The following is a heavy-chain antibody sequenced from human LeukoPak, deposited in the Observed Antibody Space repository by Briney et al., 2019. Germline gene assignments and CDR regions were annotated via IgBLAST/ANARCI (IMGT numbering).Heavy chain of an antibody. CDR1: GVSISSYY. Sequence: PSETLSLTCTVSGVSISSYYWSWIRQPPGKGLEWIGYIYYSGSTNYNPSLKSRVTISVDTSKNQFSLKLISVTAADTAVYYCAKRYYYDTSGYHFDYWGQGTLVTVSS. D-gene: IGHD3-22*01. J-gene: IGHJ4*02. CDR2: IYYSGST. V-gene: IGHV4-59*03. CDR3: AKRYYYDTSGYHFDY.